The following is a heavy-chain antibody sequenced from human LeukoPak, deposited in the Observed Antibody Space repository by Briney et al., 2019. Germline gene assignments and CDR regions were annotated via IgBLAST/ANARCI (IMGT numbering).Heavy chain of an antibody. CDR1: GFTFTDHY. CDR2: SRNKAKSYST. D-gene: IGHD3-16*01. V-gene: IGHV3-72*01. Sequence: GGSLRLSCGASGFTFTDHYVDWVRQAPGRGLEWVGRSRNKAKSYSTDYAASVKGRFTISRDDSKNSLFLQMDSLKTEDTAIYYCACTLTGGYWGQGTLVTVSS. CDR3: ACTLTGGY. J-gene: IGHJ4*02.